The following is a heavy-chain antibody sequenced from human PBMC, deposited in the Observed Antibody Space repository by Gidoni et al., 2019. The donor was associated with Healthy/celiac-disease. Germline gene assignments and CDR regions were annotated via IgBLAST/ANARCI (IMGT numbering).Heavy chain of an antibody. CDR1: GVTFEAHA. Sequence: EVQLVEYGVGLVQPGRSLRLSSAASGVTFEAHAMHWVRQAPGKGVEWVSGISWNSGSIGYADSVKGRFTISRDNAKNSLYLQMNSLRAEDTALYYCAKDRRYCSSTSCYRGGYYGMDVWGQGTTVTVSS. CDR2: ISWNSGSI. D-gene: IGHD2-2*02. J-gene: IGHJ6*02. CDR3: AKDRRYCSSTSCYRGGYYGMDV. V-gene: IGHV3-9*01.